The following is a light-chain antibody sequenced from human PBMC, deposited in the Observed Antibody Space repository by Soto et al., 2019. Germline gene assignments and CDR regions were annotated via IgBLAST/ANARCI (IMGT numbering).Light chain of an antibody. CDR1: SSNIGSLY. CDR3: GAWDGCRNSYV. V-gene: IGLV1-47*01. J-gene: IGLJ1*01. Sequence: QSVLTQPPSASGTPGQRVTISCSGSSSNIGSLYVYWYYQLPGAAPKLLIYRNDQRPSGVPDRFSGSKSGTSASLAISGLRSEEEAYYFCGAWDGCRNSYVFGSWSTVTVL. CDR2: RND.